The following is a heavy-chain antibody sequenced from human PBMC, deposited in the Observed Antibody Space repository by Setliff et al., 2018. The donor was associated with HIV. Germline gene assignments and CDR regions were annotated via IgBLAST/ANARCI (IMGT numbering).Heavy chain of an antibody. D-gene: IGHD3-3*01. Sequence: KPSETLSLTCAVYGGSFSGYYWSWIRQTPGEGLEWIGEIDHSGSTKYNPSLKSRVAISVDTSKNQFSLKVNSVTAADTAIYYCARGRQFTFWSAYMHMDVWGKGTSVTVSS. CDR1: GGSFSGYY. CDR2: IDHSGST. J-gene: IGHJ6*03. CDR3: ARGRQFTFWSAYMHMDV. V-gene: IGHV4-34*01.